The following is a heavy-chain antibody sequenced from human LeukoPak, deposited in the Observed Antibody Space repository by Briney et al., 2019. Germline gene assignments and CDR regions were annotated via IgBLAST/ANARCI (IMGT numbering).Heavy chain of an antibody. D-gene: IGHD4-11*01. Sequence: PSETLSLTCTVSGGSISSYYWSWIRQPPGKGLEWIGYIYYSGSTNYNPSLKSRVTISVDTSKNQFSLKLSSVTAADTAVYHCARGAPTVTTIYYYYYMDVWGKGTTVTVSS. CDR1: GGSISSYY. CDR3: ARGAPTVTTIYYYYYMDV. V-gene: IGHV4-59*08. J-gene: IGHJ6*03. CDR2: IYYSGST.